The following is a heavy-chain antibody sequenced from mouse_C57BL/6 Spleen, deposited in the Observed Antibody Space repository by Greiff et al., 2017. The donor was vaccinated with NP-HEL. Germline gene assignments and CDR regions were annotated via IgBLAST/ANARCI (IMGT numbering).Heavy chain of an antibody. CDR2: IDPETGGT. CDR3: TSAYYSKEGFAY. J-gene: IGHJ3*01. CDR1: GYTFTDYE. Sequence: QVQLQQSGAELVRPGASVTLSCKASGYTFTDYEMHWVKQTPVHGLEWIGAIDPETGGTAYNQKFKGKAILTADKPSSTAYMELRSLTSEDSAVYYCTSAYYSKEGFAYWGQGTLVTVSA. V-gene: IGHV1-15*01. D-gene: IGHD2-5*01.